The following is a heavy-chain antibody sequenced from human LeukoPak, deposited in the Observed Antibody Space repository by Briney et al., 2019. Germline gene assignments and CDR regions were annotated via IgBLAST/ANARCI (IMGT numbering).Heavy chain of an antibody. CDR2: ISSSSSII. CDR1: GFTFDDYA. Sequence: QPGGSLRLSCAASGFTFDDYAMHWVRQAPGKGLEWVSYISSSSSIIYYADSVKGRFTISRDSAKKSLYLQMNSLRVEDTAVYYCARETGDPDAFDIWGQGTMVTVSS. J-gene: IGHJ3*02. D-gene: IGHD7-27*01. CDR3: ARETGDPDAFDI. V-gene: IGHV3-48*01.